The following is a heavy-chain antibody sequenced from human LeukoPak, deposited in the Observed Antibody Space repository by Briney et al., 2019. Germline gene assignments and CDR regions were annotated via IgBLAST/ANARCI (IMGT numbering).Heavy chain of an antibody. J-gene: IGHJ4*02. CDR1: GGSFSGYY. CDR2: INHSGST. V-gene: IGHV4-34*01. Sequence: SETLSLTCAVYGGSFSGYYWSWIRQPPGKGLEWIGEINHSGSTNYNPSLKSRVTISVDTSKNQFSLKLSPVTAADTAVYYCARDRCSSTSCYFGYWGQGTLVTVSS. CDR3: ARDRCSSTSCYFGY. D-gene: IGHD2-2*01.